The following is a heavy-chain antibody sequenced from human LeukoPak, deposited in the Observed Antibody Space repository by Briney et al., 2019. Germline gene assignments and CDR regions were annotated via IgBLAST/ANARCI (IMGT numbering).Heavy chain of an antibody. V-gene: IGHV1-69*05. CDR1: GGTFSSYA. Sequence: ASVKVSCKASGGTFSSYAICWVRQAPGQGHEWMVRIIPIFGRANYAQKFQGRVTITTDESTSTAYMELSSLRSDDTAVYYVAEGPENDYGDYIGYYYYCMNVWGKGPTVPVSS. D-gene: IGHD4-17*01. CDR3: AEGPENDYGDYIGYYYYCMNV. CDR2: IIPIFGRA. J-gene: IGHJ6*03.